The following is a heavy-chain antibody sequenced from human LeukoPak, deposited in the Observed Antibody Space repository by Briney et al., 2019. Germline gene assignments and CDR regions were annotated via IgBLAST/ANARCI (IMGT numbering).Heavy chain of an antibody. J-gene: IGHJ3*02. Sequence: ESLKISCKGSGYSFTSYRISWVRQMPGKGLEWMGRIDPSYSYTNYSPSFQGHVTISADKSISTAYLQWSSLKASDTAMDYYASYLIPMVRGVSDAFDIWGQGTMVTVSS. D-gene: IGHD3-10*01. V-gene: IGHV5-10-1*01. CDR1: GYSFTSYR. CDR3: ASYLIPMVRGVSDAFDI. CDR2: IDPSYSYT.